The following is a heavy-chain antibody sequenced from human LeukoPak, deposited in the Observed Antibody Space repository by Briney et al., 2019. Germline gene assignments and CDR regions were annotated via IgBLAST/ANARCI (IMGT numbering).Heavy chain of an antibody. D-gene: IGHD1-26*01. CDR3: VRGIVGATGPDF. CDR2: ILSTGTT. V-gene: IGHV4-4*07. Sequence: SDTLSLTCSVSGGFISNYKWSWIRQPAGKGLEWIGRILSTGTTRYNPSLESRVSMSVDTSKNQFSLRLSFVTAADTAIYYCVRGIVGATGPDFWGQGIQVTVSA. J-gene: IGHJ4*02. CDR1: GGFISNYK.